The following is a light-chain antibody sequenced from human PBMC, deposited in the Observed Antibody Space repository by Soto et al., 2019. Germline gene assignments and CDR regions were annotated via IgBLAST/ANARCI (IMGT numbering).Light chain of an antibody. V-gene: IGLV2-14*01. CDR1: SSDVGGYDY. J-gene: IGLJ1*01. CDR2: EVT. CDR3: SSLTSGSTRV. Sequence: SVRTQPASVSGSPGQPLTITCTGTSSDVGGYDYVSWYQQHPDKAPKLIVYEVTHRPSGVSNRFSGSKSGNMASLTISGLQAEDEADYYCSSLTSGSTRVFGTGTKVTVL.